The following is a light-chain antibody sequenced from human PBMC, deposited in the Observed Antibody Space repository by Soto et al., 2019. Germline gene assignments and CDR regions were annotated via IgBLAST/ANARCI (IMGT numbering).Light chain of an antibody. CDR2: GNS. V-gene: IGLV1-40*01. CDR1: SSNIGAGYD. Sequence: QSVLTQPPPVSGAPGQRVTISCTGSSSNIGAGYDVHWYQQLPGTAPKLLIYGNSSRPSGVPDRFSGSKSGTSASLAITGLQAEDEADYYCQSYDSSLSGSKVFGTGTKVTVL. J-gene: IGLJ1*01. CDR3: QSYDSSLSGSKV.